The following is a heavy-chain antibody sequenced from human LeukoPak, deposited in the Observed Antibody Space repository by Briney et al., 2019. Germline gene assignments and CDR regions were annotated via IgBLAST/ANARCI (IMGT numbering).Heavy chain of an antibody. CDR2: ISSSSPYI. V-gene: IGHV3-21*01. Sequence: GRSLRLSCAASGFTFSRNGIHWVRQAPGKGLEWVSSISSSSPYIYYTGPVKGRFTISRDNAKNSLYLQMNSLRAEDTAVYYCARDRVAVSGDFDYWGQGTLVAVSS. CDR3: ARDRVAVSGDFDY. J-gene: IGHJ4*02. D-gene: IGHD6-19*01. CDR1: GFTFSRNG.